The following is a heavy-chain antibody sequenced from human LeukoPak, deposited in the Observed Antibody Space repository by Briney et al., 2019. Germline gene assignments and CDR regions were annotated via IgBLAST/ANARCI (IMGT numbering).Heavy chain of an antibody. CDR3: ARSPFTSVWSGYCGWFDP. CDR1: GGTFSSYA. CDR2: IIPIFGTA. Sequence: GASVKVSCKASGGTFSSYAISWVRQAPGQGLEWMGGIIPIFGTANYAQKFQGRVTITADESTSTAYMELSSLRSEDTAVYYCARSPFTSVWSGYCGWFDPWGQGTLVTVSS. D-gene: IGHD3-3*01. J-gene: IGHJ5*02. V-gene: IGHV1-69*13.